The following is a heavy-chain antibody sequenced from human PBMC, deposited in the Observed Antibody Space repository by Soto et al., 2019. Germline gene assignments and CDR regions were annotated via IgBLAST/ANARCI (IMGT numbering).Heavy chain of an antibody. Sequence: QVTLKESGPVLVKPTETLTLTCTVSGFSLTTGRMGVSWIRQSPGKALEWLAHIFSDNERSYSTSLQGRLTIAKDSSGSQLVLSMTNMDPVDSGTYYCFRANADSYQFYYGMDVWGQGTTVTVSS. J-gene: IGHJ6*02. CDR3: FRANADSYQFYYGMDV. V-gene: IGHV2-26*01. D-gene: IGHD4-17*01. CDR2: IFSDNER. CDR1: GFSLTTGRMG.